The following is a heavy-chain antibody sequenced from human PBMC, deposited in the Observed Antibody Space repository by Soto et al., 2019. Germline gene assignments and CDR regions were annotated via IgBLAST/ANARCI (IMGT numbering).Heavy chain of an antibody. D-gene: IGHD1-26*01. J-gene: IGHJ6*02. Sequence: QVQLVESGGGVVQPGRSLRLSCAASGFTFSSYGMQWVRQDPGKGLEWVAVISYDGSNKYYADSVKGRFTISSDNSKNTLYLQMNSLRAEDTAVYYGAKDHRSNSGRLHYYCMDFWGQGTTVTVSS. CDR2: ISYDGSNK. CDR3: AKDHRSNSGRLHYYCMDF. CDR1: GFTFSSYG. V-gene: IGHV3-30*18.